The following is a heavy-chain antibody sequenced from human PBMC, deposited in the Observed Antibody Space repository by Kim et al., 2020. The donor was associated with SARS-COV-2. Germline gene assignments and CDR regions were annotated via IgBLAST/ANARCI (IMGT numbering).Heavy chain of an antibody. CDR3: AREVDYYGSGRPLYYYGMDV. V-gene: IGHV4-59*01. CDR1: GGSISSYY. D-gene: IGHD3-10*01. J-gene: IGHJ6*02. Sequence: SETLSLTCTVSGGSISSYYWSWIRQPPGKGLEWIGYIYYSGSTNYNPSLKSRVTISVDTSKNQFSLKLSSVTAADTAVYYCAREVDYYGSGRPLYYYGMDVWGQGTTVTVSS. CDR2: IYYSGST.